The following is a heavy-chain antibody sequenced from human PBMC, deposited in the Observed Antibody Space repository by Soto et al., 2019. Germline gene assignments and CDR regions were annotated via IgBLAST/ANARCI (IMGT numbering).Heavy chain of an antibody. D-gene: IGHD1-26*01. Sequence: XGSLRLSCAASGFTFRSYGMHWVRQAPGKGLEWVTVISYDGSNKYYADSVKGRFTISRDNSKNTLYLQMHSLRPEDTALYYCAKGGVGSTSNAFDIWGQGTMVTV. CDR2: ISYDGSNK. CDR3: AKGGVGSTSNAFDI. V-gene: IGHV3-30*18. CDR1: GFTFRSYG. J-gene: IGHJ3*02.